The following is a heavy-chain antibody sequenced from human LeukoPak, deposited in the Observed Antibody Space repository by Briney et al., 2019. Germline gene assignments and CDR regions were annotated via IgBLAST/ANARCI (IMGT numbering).Heavy chain of an antibody. J-gene: IGHJ5*02. D-gene: IGHD2-21*02. CDR3: ARGVVVTGTGSRFDP. V-gene: IGHV1-69*13. CDR1: GGTFSTFE. Sequence: SVKVSCKASGGTFSTFEIGWVRQAPGQGLEWMGGVITMFGTANYAQKFQGRVTITADGSTNTAYMELSRLTTEDTAVYYCARGVVVTGTGSRFDPWGQGTLVTVSS. CDR2: VITMFGTA.